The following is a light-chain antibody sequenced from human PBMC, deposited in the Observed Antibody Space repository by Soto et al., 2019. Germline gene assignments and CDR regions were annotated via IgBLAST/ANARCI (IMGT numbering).Light chain of an antibody. J-gene: IGKJ1*01. CDR1: QSVTSSY. CDR2: GAS. CDR3: QQYGNSPWT. V-gene: IGKV3-20*01. Sequence: EIVLTQSPGTLSLSPGARATLSCRARQSVTSSYLAWYQQKPVKAPRLLIYGASSRATGIPDRFSGSGSGTDFTLTITRLEPEDFAVYYCQQYGNSPWTFGQGTKVDIK.